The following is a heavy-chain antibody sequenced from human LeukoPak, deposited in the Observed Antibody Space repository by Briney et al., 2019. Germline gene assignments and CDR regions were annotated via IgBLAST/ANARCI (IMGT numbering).Heavy chain of an antibody. CDR2: IIPIFATT. J-gene: IGHJ4*02. CDR1: GGTFSSYA. Sequence: SVKVSCKASGGTFSSYAISWVRQAPGQGLEWMGGIIPIFATTNYAQKFQGRVTISAGESTSTAYMELSSLRSEDTAIYYCARAPTRSYDFVWWGQGTLVTVSS. D-gene: IGHD3-3*01. V-gene: IGHV1-69*01. CDR3: ARAPTRSYDFVW.